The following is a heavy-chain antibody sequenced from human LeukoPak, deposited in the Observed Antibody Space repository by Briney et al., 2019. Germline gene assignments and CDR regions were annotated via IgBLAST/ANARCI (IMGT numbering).Heavy chain of an antibody. Sequence: VASMKVSCKASGYTFTDYYMHWVRQAPGQGLEWMGWIDPRSGGTNFARKFQGRVTMTRDTSISTAYMELSRLTSDDTAVYYCTSSDYTSSDYWGQGTLVTFSS. CDR1: GYTFTDYY. D-gene: IGHD2-2*02. V-gene: IGHV1-2*02. CDR3: TSSDYTSSDY. CDR2: IDPRSGGT. J-gene: IGHJ4*02.